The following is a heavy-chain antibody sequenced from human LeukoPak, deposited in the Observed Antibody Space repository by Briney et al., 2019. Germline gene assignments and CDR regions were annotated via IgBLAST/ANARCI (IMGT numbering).Heavy chain of an antibody. D-gene: IGHD3-10*01. V-gene: IGHV1-46*01. CDR2: INPSGGST. CDR1: GYTFTSYY. J-gene: IGHJ4*02. CDR3: ARARIRSLSSGSYKAVVGY. Sequence: ASVKVSCKASGYTFTSYYMHWVRQAPGQGLEWMGIINPSGGSTSYAQKFQGRVTMTRDMSTSTVYMELSSLRSEDTAVYYCARARIRSLSSGSYKAVVGYWGQGTLVTVSS.